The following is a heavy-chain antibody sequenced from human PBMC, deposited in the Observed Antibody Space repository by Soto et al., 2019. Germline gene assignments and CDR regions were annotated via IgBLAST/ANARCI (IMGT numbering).Heavy chain of an antibody. J-gene: IGHJ4*02. CDR2: ISAYNGNT. V-gene: IGHV1-18*04. CDR1: GYTFTSYG. Sequence: QVQLVQSGAEVKKPGASVKVSCKASGYTFTSYGISWVRQAPGQGLEWMGWISAYNGNTNYAQKRQGRVTMTTDTSTSTAYMELRSLRSDDTAVYYCARDSAAIQLWSVFDYWGQGTLVTVSS. D-gene: IGHD5-18*01. CDR3: ARDSAAIQLWSVFDY.